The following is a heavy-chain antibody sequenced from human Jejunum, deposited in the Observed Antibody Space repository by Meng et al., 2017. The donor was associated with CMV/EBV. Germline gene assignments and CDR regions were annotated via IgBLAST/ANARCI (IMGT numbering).Heavy chain of an antibody. CDR2: ISWNGAAL. Sequence: VVTREDEAVNRGGQASGKGLGLIAGISWNGAALSYADSVKGRFTIYRNNAKKTLYLQMNNLRVEDTALYYCAKAAGWEQPNQLDLWGQGTLVTVSS. V-gene: IGHV3-9*01. CDR1: VVTREDEA. CDR3: AKAAGWEQPNQLDL. D-gene: IGHD1-26*01. J-gene: IGHJ5*02.